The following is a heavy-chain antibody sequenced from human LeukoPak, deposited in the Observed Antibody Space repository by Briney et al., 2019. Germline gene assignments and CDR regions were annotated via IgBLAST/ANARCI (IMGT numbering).Heavy chain of an antibody. Sequence: GGSLRHSCAASGLTFSSCAMSWVRQAPGKGLEWVSGLSGSGGSTYYADSVKGRFTISRDNSKNTLYLRMDSLRDEDTAVYYCVKGNDNSYHYYFDCWGQGTLVTVSS. D-gene: IGHD3-9*01. V-gene: IGHV3-23*01. J-gene: IGHJ4*02. CDR1: GLTFSSCA. CDR3: VKGNDNSYHYYFDC. CDR2: LSGSGGST.